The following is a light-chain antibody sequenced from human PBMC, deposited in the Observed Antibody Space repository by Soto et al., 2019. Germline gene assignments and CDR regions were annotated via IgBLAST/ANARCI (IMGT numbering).Light chain of an antibody. CDR1: QDISNY. Sequence: DIQMTQSPSSLSASVGDRVTITCQASQDISNYLNWYQQKPGKAPKLLIYAASNLETGVPSSFSGSGSGTDFTFTISSLQPEDIAKYYCQQYDNLRLTFGGGTKVEIK. V-gene: IGKV1-33*01. CDR2: AAS. J-gene: IGKJ4*01. CDR3: QQYDNLRLT.